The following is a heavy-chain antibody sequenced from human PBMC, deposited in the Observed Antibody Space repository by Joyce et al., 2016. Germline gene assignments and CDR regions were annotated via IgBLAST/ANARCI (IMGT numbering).Heavy chain of an antibody. Sequence: QLQLQESGSGLVKPSETLSLICTVSNDSVSNNNFYWGWIRQPPGKGLEWLGRMSYGGSTYYNPSLKSRVTISVDPSQNQFSLKMKSVTAADTAVYYCAGDNAPMFVGYWGQGTLVTVSS. V-gene: IGHV4-39*07. D-gene: IGHD3-10*02. CDR3: AGDNAPMFVGY. CDR2: MSYGGST. CDR1: NDSVSNNNFY. J-gene: IGHJ4*02.